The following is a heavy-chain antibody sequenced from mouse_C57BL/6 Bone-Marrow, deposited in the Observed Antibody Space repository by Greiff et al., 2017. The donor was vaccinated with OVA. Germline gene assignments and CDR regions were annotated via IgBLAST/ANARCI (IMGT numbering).Heavy chain of an antibody. Sequence: VKDRFTISRDDSESMLYLQMNNLKTEDTAMYYCVRRLYDGYYEAMDYWGQGTSVTVSS. CDR3: VRRLYDGYYEAMDY. J-gene: IGHJ4*01. D-gene: IGHD2-3*01. V-gene: IGHV10-1*01.